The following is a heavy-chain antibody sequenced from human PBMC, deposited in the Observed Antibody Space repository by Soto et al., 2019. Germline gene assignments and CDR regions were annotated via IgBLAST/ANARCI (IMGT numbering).Heavy chain of an antibody. CDR2: ISGSGDST. CDR3: AKGGDYIFWSGYSLGDAFDV. D-gene: IGHD3-3*01. Sequence: EVQLLESGGGLVQPGGSLRLSCAASGFTLRSSAMSWVRQAPGQGLEWVSAISGSGDSTYYADSVKGRFTISRDTSKNTLYLQMSSLRAEDTAVYYCAKGGDYIFWSGYSLGDAFDVWGQGTMVTVSS. J-gene: IGHJ3*01. CDR1: GFTLRSSA. V-gene: IGHV3-23*01.